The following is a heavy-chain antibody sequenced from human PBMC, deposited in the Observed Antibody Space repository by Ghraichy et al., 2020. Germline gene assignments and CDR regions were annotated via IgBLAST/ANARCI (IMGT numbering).Heavy chain of an antibody. CDR1: GFTFSSYA. CDR2: ISGSGGST. Sequence: GGSLRLSCAASGFTFSSYAMSWVRQAPGKGLEWVSAISGSGGSTYYADSVKGRFTISRDNSKNTLYLQMNSLRAEDTAVYYCAKDQDSSGWYLVLDYWGQGTLVTVSS. J-gene: IGHJ4*02. V-gene: IGHV3-23*01. D-gene: IGHD6-19*01. CDR3: AKDQDSSGWYLVLDY.